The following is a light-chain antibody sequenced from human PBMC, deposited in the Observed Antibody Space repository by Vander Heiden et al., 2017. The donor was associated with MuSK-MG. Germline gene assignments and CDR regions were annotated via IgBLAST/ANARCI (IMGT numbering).Light chain of an antibody. J-gene: IGKJ5*01. CDR1: QGISSA. Sequence: AIQLTQSPSSLSASVGDRVTITCRASQGISSALAWYQQKPGKAPKLLIYDASSLESGVPSRFSGSGSGADFTLTISSLHPEDFAAYYCQRVNSYPVTFGQGTLMXIK. V-gene: IGKV1-13*02. CDR2: DAS. CDR3: QRVNSYPVT.